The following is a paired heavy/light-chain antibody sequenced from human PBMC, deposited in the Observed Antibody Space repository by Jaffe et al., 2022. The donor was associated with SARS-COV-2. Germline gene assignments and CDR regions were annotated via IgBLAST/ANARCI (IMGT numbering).Heavy chain of an antibody. D-gene: IGHD1-26*01. CDR3: ARGNSGIYSQFDY. CDR2: ISYDGNTK. V-gene: IGHV3-30-3*01. Sequence: QVHLVESGGGVVQPGRSLRLSCAASGFTFSTYAIHWVRQAPGTGLEWVAAISYDGNTKHYADFVSGRFTVSRDNSKNTVYLQMNNLRAEDAAVYYCARGNSGIYSQFDYWGQGTQVTVSS. J-gene: IGHJ4*02. CDR1: GFTFSTYA.
Light chain of an antibody. CDR1: QSVLYSSNNKNY. J-gene: IGKJ1*01. Sequence: DTVMTQSPDSLAVSLGDRATINCKSSQSVLYSSNNKNYLAWYQHKPGQPPRLLISWASTRESGVPDRFSGSGSGTDFTLTISSLQTEDVAVYYCQQYYSSPPGTFGQGTKVEIK. CDR2: WAS. CDR3: QQYYSSPPGT. V-gene: IGKV4-1*01.